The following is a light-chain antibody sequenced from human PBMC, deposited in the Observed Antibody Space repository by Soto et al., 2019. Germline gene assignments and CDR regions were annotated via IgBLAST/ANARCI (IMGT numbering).Light chain of an antibody. Sequence: QSVLTQPPSASGTPGQRVTISCSRSSSNIGSNYVYWYQQLPGTAPKLPIYRNNQRPSGVPDRFSGSKYGTSASLAISGLRSEDEADYYCAAWDDSLSGRVFGGGTKLTVL. CDR2: RNN. J-gene: IGLJ2*01. CDR1: SSNIGSNY. CDR3: AAWDDSLSGRV. V-gene: IGLV1-47*01.